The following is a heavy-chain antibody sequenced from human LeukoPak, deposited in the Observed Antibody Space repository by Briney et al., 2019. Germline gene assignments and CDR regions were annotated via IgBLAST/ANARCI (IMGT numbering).Heavy chain of an antibody. CDR3: ASFGVAGTVYFDY. Sequence: ASVKVSCKASGYTFTGYYMHWVRQAPGQGLEWMGRINPNSGGTNYAQKFQGRVTMTRDTSISTAYMELSRLRSDDTAVHYCASFGVAGTVYFDYWGQGTLVTVSS. CDR2: INPNSGGT. J-gene: IGHJ4*02. CDR1: GYTFTGYY. V-gene: IGHV1-2*06. D-gene: IGHD6-19*01.